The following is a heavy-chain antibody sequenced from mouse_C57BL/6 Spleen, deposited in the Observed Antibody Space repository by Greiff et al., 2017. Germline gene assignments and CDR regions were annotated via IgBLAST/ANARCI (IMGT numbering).Heavy chain of an antibody. D-gene: IGHD2-3*01. Sequence: EVKLVESGEGLVKPGGSLKLSCAASGFTFSSYAMSWVRQTPEKRLEWVAYISSGGDYIYYADTVKGRFTISRDNARNTLYLQMSSLKSEDTAMYYCTRDGYYGLGFDYWGQGTTLTVSS. CDR2: ISSGGDYI. CDR3: TRDGYYGLGFDY. CDR1: GFTFSSYA. J-gene: IGHJ2*01. V-gene: IGHV5-9-1*02.